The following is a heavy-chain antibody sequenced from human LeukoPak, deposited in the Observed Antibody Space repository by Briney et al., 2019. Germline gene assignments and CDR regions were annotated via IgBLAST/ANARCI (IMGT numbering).Heavy chain of an antibody. D-gene: IGHD6-19*01. CDR3: ARGGLYSSGWYNLGFDY. CDR2: ISAYNGNT. Sequence: ASVKVSCKASGYTFTSYGISWVQQAPGQGLEWMGWISAYNGNTNYAQKLQGRVTMTTDTSTSTAYMELRSLRSDDTAVYYCARGGLYSSGWYNLGFDYWGQGTLVTVSS. V-gene: IGHV1-18*01. CDR1: GYTFTSYG. J-gene: IGHJ4*02.